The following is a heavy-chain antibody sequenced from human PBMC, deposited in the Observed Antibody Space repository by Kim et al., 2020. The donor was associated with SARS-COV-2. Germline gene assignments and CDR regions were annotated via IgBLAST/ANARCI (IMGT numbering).Heavy chain of an antibody. CDR3: ARGSGSYLVY. CDR2: T. D-gene: IGHD3-10*01. V-gene: IGHV1-46*01. Sequence: TRYAQTFQGRVTMTRDTSTSTVYMELSSLRSEDTAVYYCARGSGSYLVYWGQGTLVTVSS. J-gene: IGHJ4*02.